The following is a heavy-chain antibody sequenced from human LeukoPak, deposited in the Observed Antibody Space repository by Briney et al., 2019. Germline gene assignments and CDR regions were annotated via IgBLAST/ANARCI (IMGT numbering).Heavy chain of an antibody. CDR2: INHSGST. CDR3: ARRPLLWFGERVWFDP. V-gene: IGHV4-34*01. D-gene: IGHD3-10*01. Sequence: PSETLSLTCAVYGGSLSGYYWSWIRQPPGKGLEWIGEINHSGSTNYNPSLKSRVTISVDTSKNQFSLKLSSVTAADTAVYYCARRPLLWFGERVWFDPWGQGTLVTVSS. J-gene: IGHJ5*02. CDR1: GGSLSGYY.